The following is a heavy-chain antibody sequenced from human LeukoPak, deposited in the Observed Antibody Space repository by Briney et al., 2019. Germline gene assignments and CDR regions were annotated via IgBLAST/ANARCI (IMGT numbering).Heavy chain of an antibody. Sequence: GGSLRLSCAASRLSFSGQWMNWVRQAPGQGLEWVAHIKYDGSERYYADSVKGRFTISREDAKNSLYLQMNSLRAEDTAVYYCARRPTVTTPLTAWGQGTLVTVSS. J-gene: IGHJ5*02. D-gene: IGHD4-17*01. CDR2: IKYDGSER. V-gene: IGHV3-7*03. CDR3: ARRPTVTTPLTA. CDR1: RLSFSGQW.